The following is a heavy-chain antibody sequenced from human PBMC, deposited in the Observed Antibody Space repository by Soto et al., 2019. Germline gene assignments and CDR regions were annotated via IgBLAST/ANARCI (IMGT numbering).Heavy chain of an antibody. CDR2: INPNSGGT. J-gene: IGHJ6*03. CDR1: GYSITGYY. D-gene: IGHD3-3*01. Sequence: TSVKVSCEACGYSITGYYMHWVRQAPEQGLEWMGWINPNSGGTNYAQKFQGWVTMTRDTSISTAYMELSRLRSDDPAVYYCARGARFLEWLSIHYYYYMDVWGKGTTVTVSS. CDR3: ARGARFLEWLSIHYYYYMDV. V-gene: IGHV1-2*04.